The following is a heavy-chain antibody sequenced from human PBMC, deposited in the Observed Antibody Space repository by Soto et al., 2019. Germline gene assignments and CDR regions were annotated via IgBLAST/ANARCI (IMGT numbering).Heavy chain of an antibody. V-gene: IGHV3-73*01. CDR3: TRPYCSSTSCYEDWFDP. D-gene: IGHD2-2*01. Sequence: EVQLVESGGGVVQPGGSLKLSCAASGFTFSGSAMQWVRQASGKGLEWVGRIRSKANSYATAYAASVKGRFTISRDDSKNTAYLQMNSLKTEDTAVYYCTRPYCSSTSCYEDWFDPWGQGTLVTVSS. CDR1: GFTFSGSA. J-gene: IGHJ5*02. CDR2: IRSKANSYAT.